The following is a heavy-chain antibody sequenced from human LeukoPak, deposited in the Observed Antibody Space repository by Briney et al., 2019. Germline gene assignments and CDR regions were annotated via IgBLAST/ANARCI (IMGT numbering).Heavy chain of an antibody. Sequence: SETLSLTCTVSGDSISSGSFYWSWIRHPAGKGLEWIGRIYTSGTTNYNPPLKSRVTISADTSRNQFSLKLSSVTAADTAVYYCARLDDSSGYFHWGQGTLVTVSS. V-gene: IGHV4-61*02. CDR2: IYTSGTT. CDR3: ARLDDSSGYFH. CDR1: GDSISSGSFY. J-gene: IGHJ4*02. D-gene: IGHD3-22*01.